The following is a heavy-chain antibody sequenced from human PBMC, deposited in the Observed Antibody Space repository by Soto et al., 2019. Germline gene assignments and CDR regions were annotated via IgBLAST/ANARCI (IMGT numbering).Heavy chain of an antibody. CDR2: TFHSGST. Sequence: SETLSLTCAVSGDAIRSSHWWSWVRQPPGKGLEWIGETFHSGSTTYNPSLRRRVTISADKSKNQFSLRLTSVIAADTAVYYCAKINGDSLFFDYWGQGALVTVSS. CDR1: GDAIRSSHW. V-gene: IGHV4-4*02. CDR3: AKINGDSLFFDY. D-gene: IGHD4-17*01. J-gene: IGHJ4*02.